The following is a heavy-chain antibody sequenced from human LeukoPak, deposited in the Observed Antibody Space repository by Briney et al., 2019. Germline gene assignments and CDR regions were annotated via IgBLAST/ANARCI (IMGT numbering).Heavy chain of an antibody. D-gene: IGHD2-2*01. CDR1: GYTFTSYD. V-gene: IGHV1-8*01. CDR3: RAVDGYYYYMDV. J-gene: IGHJ6*03. CDR2: MNPNSGNT. Sequence: ASVKVSCKASGYTFTSYDINWVRQATGQGLEWMGWMNPNSGNTDYAQQFQGRVTMTRNTSIRTAYMELSSLRSENTAVYYCRAVDGYYYYMDVWGKGHTVTVSS.